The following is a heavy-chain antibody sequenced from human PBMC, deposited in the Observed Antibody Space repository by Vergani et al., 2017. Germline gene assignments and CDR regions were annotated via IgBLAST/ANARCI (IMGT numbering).Heavy chain of an antibody. CDR3: ARVGSGYDRYYYYYYMDV. V-gene: IGHV3-53*02. CDR2: IYSGGST. Sequence: EVQLVETGGGLIQPGGSLRLSSAASGFTVSSNYMSWVRQAPGKGLEWVSVIYSGGSTYYADSVKGRFTISRDNSKNTLYLQMNSLRAEDTAVYYCARVGSGYDRYYYYYYMDVWGKGTTVTVSS. CDR1: GFTVSSNY. D-gene: IGHD5-12*01. J-gene: IGHJ6*03.